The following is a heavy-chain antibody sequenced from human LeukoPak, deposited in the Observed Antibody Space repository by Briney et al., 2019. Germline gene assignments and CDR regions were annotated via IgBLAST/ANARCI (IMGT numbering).Heavy chain of an antibody. Sequence: SETLSLTCTVSGGSISSSSYYWGWIRQPPGKGLEWIGSIYYSGSTYYNPSLKSRVTISVDTSKNQFSLKLSSVTAADTAVYYCARATVTPNNYFDYWGQGTLVTVSS. CDR3: ARATVTPNNYFDY. CDR2: IYYSGST. J-gene: IGHJ4*02. V-gene: IGHV4-39*07. CDR1: GGSISSSSYY. D-gene: IGHD4-17*01.